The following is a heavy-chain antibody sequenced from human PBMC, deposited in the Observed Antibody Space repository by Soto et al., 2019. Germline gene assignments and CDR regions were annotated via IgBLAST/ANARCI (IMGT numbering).Heavy chain of an antibody. V-gene: IGHV1-2*02. D-gene: IGHD3-16*01. CDR3: AREAISSFGREGDYYGTDV. CDR2: VNPNSGGT. Sequence: ASLKVSCKSSGFTFTGHYIHWVRQAPGQGLEWMGWVNPNSGGTNYAQKFQGRVTMTRDTSISTAYMELSRLRSDDTAVYYCAREAISSFGREGDYYGTDVWGKGPTVTVSS. J-gene: IGHJ6*04. CDR1: GFTFTGHY.